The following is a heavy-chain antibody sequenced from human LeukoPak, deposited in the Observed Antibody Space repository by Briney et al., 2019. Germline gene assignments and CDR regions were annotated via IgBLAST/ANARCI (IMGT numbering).Heavy chain of an antibody. J-gene: IGHJ4*02. V-gene: IGHV3-30*02. CDR2: IRYDGSIK. CDR1: GFTFSSYG. Sequence: GGSLRLSCAASGFTFSSYGMHWVRLAPGKGLEWVAFIRYDGSIKYYADSVKGRFTISRDNSKNTLYLQMNSLRADDTAVYYCARDLKRGYSSGRYSWGTGSSNDYWGQGTLVTVSS. D-gene: IGHD6-19*01. CDR3: ARDLKRGYSSGRYSWGTGSSNDY.